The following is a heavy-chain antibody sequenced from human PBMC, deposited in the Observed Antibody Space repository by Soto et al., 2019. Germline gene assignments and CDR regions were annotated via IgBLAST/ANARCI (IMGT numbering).Heavy chain of an antibody. D-gene: IGHD3-10*01. V-gene: IGHV3-53*01. Sequence: GGSLRLSCAAAGFTVSSNFMNWVRQAPGKGLEWVSVIYSGGTTYYADSVKGRFTISRDNSKNTVYLQMNRLRAEDTAVYYCARDLNYGSGSYEGMDVWGQGTTVTSP. CDR3: ARDLNYGSGSYEGMDV. CDR1: GFTVSSNF. CDR2: IYSGGTT. J-gene: IGHJ6*02.